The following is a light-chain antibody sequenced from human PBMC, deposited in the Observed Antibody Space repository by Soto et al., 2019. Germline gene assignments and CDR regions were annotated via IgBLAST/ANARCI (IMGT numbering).Light chain of an antibody. Sequence: ILMTQSPATLSVSPGERATLSFRASQSVSNNFAWYQQKPGQAPRPLIHDASTRATGIPARFSGSGSGTEFTLTISGLQSEDFAVYYCQQYNNWPPWTFGQGTKVEIK. CDR2: DAS. V-gene: IGKV3-15*01. J-gene: IGKJ1*01. CDR1: QSVSNN. CDR3: QQYNNWPPWT.